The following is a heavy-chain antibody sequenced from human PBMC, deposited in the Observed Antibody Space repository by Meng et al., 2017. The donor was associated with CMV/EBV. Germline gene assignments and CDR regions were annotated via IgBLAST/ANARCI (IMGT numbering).Heavy chain of an antibody. CDR3: ARDSTSRGFYYYGMNV. J-gene: IGHJ6*02. Sequence: SETLSLTCTVSGGSINPYYWNWIRQPPGKGLEWIGSVYYNGRTNYRPSLKSRVTISVDTSKNQFSLKLSSVTAADTAVYFGARDSTSRGFYYYGMNVWGQGTTVTVSS. CDR1: GGSINPYY. V-gene: IGHV4-59*01. CDR2: VYYNGRT. D-gene: IGHD3-10*01.